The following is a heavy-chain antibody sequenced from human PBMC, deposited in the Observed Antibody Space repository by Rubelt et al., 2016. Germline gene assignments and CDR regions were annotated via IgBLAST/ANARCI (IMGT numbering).Heavy chain of an antibody. V-gene: IGHV3-30*03. D-gene: IGHD5-18*01. CDR2: ISYDGRDK. CDR3: ARGVDTAGAGY. J-gene: IGHJ4*02. Sequence: VRQAPGKGLEWVAVISYDGRDKKLEDSVKDRFTISRDNSKNTLYLQMNSLRAEDTAIYFCARGVDTAGAGYWGQGTLVTVSS.